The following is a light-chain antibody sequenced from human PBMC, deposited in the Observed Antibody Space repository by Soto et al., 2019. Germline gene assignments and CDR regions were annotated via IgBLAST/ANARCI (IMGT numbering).Light chain of an antibody. CDR3: SSYTSSSNRV. J-gene: IGLJ2*01. Sequence: QSALTQPAPVSGSPGQSITISCTGTSSVVGGYNYVSWYQQHPGKAPNLMIYDVSNRPSGVSNRFSDSKACNSASLTISGVQDEDEADYYCSSYTSSSNRVFGGGTKVTVL. V-gene: IGLV2-14*01. CDR2: DVS. CDR1: SSVVGGYNY.